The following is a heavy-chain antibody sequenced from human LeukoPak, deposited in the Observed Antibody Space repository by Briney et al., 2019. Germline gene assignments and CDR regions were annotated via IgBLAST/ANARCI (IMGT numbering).Heavy chain of an antibody. J-gene: IGHJ4*02. V-gene: IGHV3-74*03. D-gene: IGHD6-13*01. CDR1: GFTFINYA. CDR3: ARDSEAVAGDFDY. Sequence: GGSLRLSCAASGFTFINYAMSWVRQAPGKGLVWVSRITSDGSNTMYADSVKGRFTISRDNVKNTLYLQMNSLRVEDTAVYYCARDSEAVAGDFDYWGQGTLVTVSS. CDR2: ITSDGSNT.